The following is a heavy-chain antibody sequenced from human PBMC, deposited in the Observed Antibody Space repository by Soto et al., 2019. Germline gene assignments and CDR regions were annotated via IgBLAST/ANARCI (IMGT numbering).Heavy chain of an antibody. CDR3: ARPLSMIVVVRAPFDY. D-gene: IGHD3-22*01. V-gene: IGHV3-30-3*01. J-gene: IGHJ4*02. CDR1: GFTFSSYA. CDR2: ISYDGSNK. Sequence: PGGSLRLSCAASGFTFSSYAMHWVRQAPGKGLEWVAVISYDGSNKYYADSVKGRFTISRDNSKNTLYLQMNSLRAEDTAVYYCARPLSMIVVVRAPFDYWGQGTLVTVSA.